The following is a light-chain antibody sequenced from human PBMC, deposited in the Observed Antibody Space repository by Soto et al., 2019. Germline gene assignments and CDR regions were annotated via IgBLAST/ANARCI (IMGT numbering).Light chain of an antibody. J-gene: IGLJ1*01. V-gene: IGLV2-14*01. CDR2: EVT. Sequence: QSALTQPASVSGSPGQSITISCTGTSSDVGGYNYVSWYKQHPGKAPKLMIYEVTNRPSGVSNRFSGSKSGNTASLTISGLQAEDEADYYCSSYTSSSTLYVFGPGTKVTVL. CDR1: SSDVGGYNY. CDR3: SSYTSSSTLYV.